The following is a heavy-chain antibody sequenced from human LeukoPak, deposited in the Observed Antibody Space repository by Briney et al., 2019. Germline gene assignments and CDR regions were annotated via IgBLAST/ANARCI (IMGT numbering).Heavy chain of an antibody. CDR3: ARDWDAMNNCFDP. V-gene: IGHV1-18*01. CDR1: GYTFTNYG. CDR2: ISTNSDIR. J-gene: IGHJ5*02. D-gene: IGHD1-26*01. Sequence: GASVKVSCKASGYTFTNYGISWVRQAPGQGLEWMGWISTNSDIRTYAQTLQGRFTMTTDTATTTAYMELNNLTFDDTVVYYCARDWDAMNNCFDPWGQGTPVTVSS.